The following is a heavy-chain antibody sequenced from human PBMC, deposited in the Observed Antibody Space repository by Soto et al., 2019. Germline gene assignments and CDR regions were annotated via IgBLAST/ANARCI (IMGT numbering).Heavy chain of an antibody. D-gene: IGHD5-18*01. CDR1: GFTFSSYG. CDR2: ISYDGSNK. Sequence: GGSLRLSCAASGFTFSSYGMHWVRQAPGKGLEWVAVISYDGSNKYYADSVKGRFTISRDNSKNTLYLQMNSLKTEDTAVYYCTSDEGSYGYFYYGMGVWGQGTTVTVSS. CDR3: TSDEGSYGYFYYGMGV. J-gene: IGHJ6*02. V-gene: IGHV3-30*03.